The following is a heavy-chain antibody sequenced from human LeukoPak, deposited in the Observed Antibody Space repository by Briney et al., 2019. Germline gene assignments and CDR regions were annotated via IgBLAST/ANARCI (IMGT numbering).Heavy chain of an antibody. CDR3: ARDNERRLTAAGTAAFDL. Sequence: SETLSLTCVVSGASITSRIWWSWVRQPPGKGLEWIGEISHTGSIVYTPSLKSRATISLDKSKNQLSLNLTSVTAADTAMYYCARDNERRLTAAGTAAFDLWGRGTLVTVSS. J-gene: IGHJ2*01. D-gene: IGHD6-13*01. CDR2: ISHTGSI. CDR1: GASITSRIW. V-gene: IGHV4-4*02.